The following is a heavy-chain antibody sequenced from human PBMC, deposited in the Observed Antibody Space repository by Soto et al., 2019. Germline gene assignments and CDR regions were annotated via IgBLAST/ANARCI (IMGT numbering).Heavy chain of an antibody. Sequence: PTLVNPTQTLTLTCTFSGFSLSTSGVGVGWIRQPPGKALEWLALIYWDDNKRYSPSLKSRLTITKDTSKNKVVLTMTNIDPEDTATFYCAHRRGIVVVPAAIGYFDYWGQGTLVTVSS. V-gene: IGHV2-5*02. J-gene: IGHJ4*02. CDR1: GFSLSTSGVG. CDR2: IYWDDNK. CDR3: AHRRGIVVVPAAIGYFDY. D-gene: IGHD2-2*01.